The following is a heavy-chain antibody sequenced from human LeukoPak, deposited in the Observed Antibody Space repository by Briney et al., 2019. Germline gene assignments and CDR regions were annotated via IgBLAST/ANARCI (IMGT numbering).Heavy chain of an antibody. CDR3: AKAVITFGGVIQAYDY. J-gene: IGHJ4*02. V-gene: IGHV3-23*01. CDR2: ISGSGGST. Sequence: GGSLRLSCAASGFTFSSFSMNWVRQAPGKGLEWVSAISGSGGSTYYADSVKGRFTISRDNSKNTLYLQMNSLRAEDTAVYYCAKAVITFGGVIQAYDYWGQGTLVTVPS. D-gene: IGHD3-16*02. CDR1: GFTFSSFS.